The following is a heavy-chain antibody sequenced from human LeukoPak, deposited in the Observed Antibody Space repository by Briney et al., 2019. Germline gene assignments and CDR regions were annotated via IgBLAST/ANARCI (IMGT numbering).Heavy chain of an antibody. V-gene: IGHV5-51*01. CDR2: IFPGDSDT. D-gene: IGHD2-21*02. CDR3: ARNFEYCGGDCYDY. CDR1: GYRFTSYW. Sequence: GESLKISCKGSGYRFTSYWIGWVRQMPGKGLEWIGIIFPGDSDTRYSPSFQGQVTISADKSIGTAYLQWSSLKASDTAMYYCARNFEYCGGDCYDYWGQGTPVTVSS. J-gene: IGHJ4*02.